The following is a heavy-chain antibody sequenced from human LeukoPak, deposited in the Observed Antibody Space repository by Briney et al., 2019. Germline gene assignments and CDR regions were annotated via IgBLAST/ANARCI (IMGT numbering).Heavy chain of an antibody. CDR3: AELGITMIGGV. Sequence: GGSPRLSCAASGFTFSSYSMNWVRQAPGKGLEWVSSISSSSSYIYYADSVKGRFTISRDNAKNSLYLQMNSLRAEATAVYYCAELGITMIGGVWGKGTTVTISS. CDR1: GFTFSSYS. J-gene: IGHJ6*01. V-gene: IGHV3-21*01. D-gene: IGHD3-10*02. CDR2: ISSSSSYI.